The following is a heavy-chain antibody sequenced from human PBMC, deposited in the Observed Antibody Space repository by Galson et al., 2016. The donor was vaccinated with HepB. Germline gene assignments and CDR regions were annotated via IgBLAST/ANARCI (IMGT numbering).Heavy chain of an antibody. CDR2: IYYSGTT. CDR1: GGSISSYY. J-gene: IGHJ3*02. CDR3: ARSYGGYAFDI. V-gene: IGHV4-59*01. Sequence: LSLTCTVSGGSISSYYWSWIRQPPGKGLEWIAYIYYSGTTNYNPSLKSRVTISVDTSKSQFSLQVTSVTASDTAVYYCARSYGGYAFDIWGQGTMVTVSS. D-gene: IGHD4-23*01.